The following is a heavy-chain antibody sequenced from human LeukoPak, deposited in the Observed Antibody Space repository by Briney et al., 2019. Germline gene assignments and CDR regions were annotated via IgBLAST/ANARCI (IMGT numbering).Heavy chain of an antibody. CDR2: TSSDGNK. D-gene: IGHD3-16*01. CDR1: GYTFSSYT. Sequence: GGSLRLSCAASGYTFSSYTMHWVRQAPGKGLEWVALTSSDGNKYFADSVQGRFTISRDNSRNTVYLQLDSLRPDDTAVYYCARERGIRALYFDNWGQGTLVTVSS. J-gene: IGHJ4*02. CDR3: ARERGIRALYFDN. V-gene: IGHV3-30*04.